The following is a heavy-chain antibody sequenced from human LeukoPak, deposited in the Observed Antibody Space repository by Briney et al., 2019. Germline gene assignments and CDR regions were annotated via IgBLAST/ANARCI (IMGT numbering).Heavy chain of an antibody. J-gene: IGHJ4*02. CDR2: IYPSDSDT. V-gene: IGHV5-51*01. CDR3: ARYPYSGYDSYYFDY. Sequence: GESLKISCGGSGYSFTSYWIGWVRQMPGKGLEWMGIIYPSDSDTRYSPSFQGQVTISADKSISTAYLQWSSLKASDTAMYYCARYPYSGYDSYYFDYWGQGTLVTVSS. CDR1: GYSFTSYW. D-gene: IGHD5-12*01.